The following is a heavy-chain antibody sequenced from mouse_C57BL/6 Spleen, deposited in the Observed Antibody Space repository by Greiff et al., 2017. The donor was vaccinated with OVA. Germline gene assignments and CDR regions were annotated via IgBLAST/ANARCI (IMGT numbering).Heavy chain of an antibody. Sequence: EVHLVESGGGLVQPGGSLKLSCAASGFTFSDYYMYWVRQTPEKRLEWVAYISNGGGSTYYPDTVKGRFTISRDNAKNTLYLQMSRLKSEDTAMYYCARQEALLWYFDVWGTGTTVTVSS. CDR2: ISNGGGST. CDR1: GFTFSDYY. D-gene: IGHD2-10*01. J-gene: IGHJ1*03. V-gene: IGHV5-12*01. CDR3: ARQEALLWYFDV.